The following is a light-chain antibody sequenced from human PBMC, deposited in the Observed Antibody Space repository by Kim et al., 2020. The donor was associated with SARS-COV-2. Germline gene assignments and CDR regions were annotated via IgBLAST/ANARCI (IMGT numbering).Light chain of an antibody. CDR3: QQYNSSLFT. J-gene: IGKJ3*01. V-gene: IGKV1-5*03. CDR2: KAS. Sequence: ASVGYRVPITCRASQSISSWLAWYQQKPGKAPKLLIYKASSLESGVPSRFSGSGSGTEFTLTISSLQPDDFATYYCQQYNSSLFTFGPGTKVDIK. CDR1: QSISSW.